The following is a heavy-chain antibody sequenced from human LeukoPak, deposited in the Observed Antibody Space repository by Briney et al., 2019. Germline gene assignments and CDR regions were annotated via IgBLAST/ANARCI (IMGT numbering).Heavy chain of an antibody. D-gene: IGHD6-19*01. CDR2: MNPNSGNT. V-gene: IGHV1-8*01. Sequence: ASVKVSCKASGYTFTSYDINWVRQATGQGLEWMGWMNPNSGNTGYAQKFQGRVTITADESTSTAYMELSSLRSEDTAVYYCARERRSKSIAVAVSWYFDLWGRGTLVTVSS. CDR3: ARERRSKSIAVAVSWYFDL. J-gene: IGHJ2*01. CDR1: GYTFTSYD.